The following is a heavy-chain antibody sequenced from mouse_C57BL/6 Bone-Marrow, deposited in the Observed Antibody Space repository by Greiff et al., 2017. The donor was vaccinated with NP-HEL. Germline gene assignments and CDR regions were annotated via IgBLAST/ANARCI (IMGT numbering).Heavy chain of an antibody. CDR3: ARGKITTVVADY. D-gene: IGHD1-1*01. J-gene: IGHJ2*01. CDR1: GYTFTSYW. V-gene: IGHV1-64*01. CDR2: IHPNSGST. Sequence: VQLQQPGAELVKPGASVKLSCKASGYTFTSYWMHWVKQRPGQGLEWIGMIHPNSGSTNYNEKFKSKATLTVDKSSSTAYMQLSSLTSEDSAVYYCARGKITTVVADYGGQGTTLTVSS.